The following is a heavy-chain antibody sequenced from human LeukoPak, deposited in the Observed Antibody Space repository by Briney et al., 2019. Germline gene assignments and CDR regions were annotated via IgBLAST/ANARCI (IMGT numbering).Heavy chain of an antibody. CDR3: ARPFDWLPYDAFDI. D-gene: IGHD3-9*01. Sequence: ATVKVSCEASGYTFTSYAMNWVRQAPGQGLEWMGWINTNTGNPTYAQGFTGRFVFSLDTSVSTAYLQISSLKAEDTAVFYCARPFDWLPYDAFDIWGQGTMVTVSS. V-gene: IGHV7-4-1*02. CDR1: GYTFTSYA. CDR2: INTNTGNP. J-gene: IGHJ3*02.